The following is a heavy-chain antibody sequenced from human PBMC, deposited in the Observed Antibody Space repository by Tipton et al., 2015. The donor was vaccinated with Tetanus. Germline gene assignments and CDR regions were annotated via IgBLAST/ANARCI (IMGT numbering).Heavy chain of an antibody. CDR3: AKPRLSDEGVAVLAAAFFEY. V-gene: IGHV3-23*01. CDR1: GFTFPKFP. D-gene: IGHD2-15*01. J-gene: IGHJ4*02. Sequence: SLRLSCAASGFTFPKFPMSWVRQAPGKGLEWVSAISGSGGRTSYADSVKGRFTVSRDNSKNTLYLQMNSLRAEDTAVYYCAKPRLSDEGVAVLAAAFFEYWGQGSLVCVSS. CDR2: ISGSGGRT.